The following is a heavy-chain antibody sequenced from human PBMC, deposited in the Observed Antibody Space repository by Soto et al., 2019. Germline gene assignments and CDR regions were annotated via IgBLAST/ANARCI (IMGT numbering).Heavy chain of an antibody. CDR3: ARVAITCRINWFDP. D-gene: IGHD3-16*01. CDR1: GGSISSYY. Sequence: QVQLQESGPGLVKPSETLSLTCTVSGGSISSYYWSWIRQPPGKGLEWIGYIYYSGSTNYNPSLKSRVTIPVDTSKNQFSLKLSSVTAADTAVYYCARVAITCRINWFDPWGQGTLVTVSS. V-gene: IGHV4-59*01. CDR2: IYYSGST. J-gene: IGHJ5*02.